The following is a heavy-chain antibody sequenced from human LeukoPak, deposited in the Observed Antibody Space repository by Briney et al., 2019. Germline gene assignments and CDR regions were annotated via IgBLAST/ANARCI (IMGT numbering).Heavy chain of an antibody. CDR3: ARAGGHSWYSLHGMDV. J-gene: IGHJ6*04. CDR1: GFTFSSYS. V-gene: IGHV3-21*01. Sequence: PGGSLRLSCAASGFTFSSYSMNWVRQAPGKGLEWVSSISSSSSYIYYADSVKGRFTISRDNAKNSLYLQMNSLRAEDTAVYYCARAGGHSWYSLHGMDVWGKGTTVTVSS. CDR2: ISSSSSYI. D-gene: IGHD6-13*01.